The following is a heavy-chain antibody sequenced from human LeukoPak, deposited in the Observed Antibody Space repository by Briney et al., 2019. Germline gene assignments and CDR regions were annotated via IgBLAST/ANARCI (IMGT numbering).Heavy chain of an antibody. CDR3: ARRQYLDY. CDR2: IYTSGST. CDR1: GGSISSGSYY. J-gene: IGHJ4*02. Sequence: NSSETLSLTCTVSGGSISSGSYYWSWIRQPAGKGLEWIGRIYTSGSTNYNPSLKSRVTISVDTSKNQYSLKLSSVTAADTAVYYCARRQYLDYWGQGTLVTVSS. V-gene: IGHV4-61*02.